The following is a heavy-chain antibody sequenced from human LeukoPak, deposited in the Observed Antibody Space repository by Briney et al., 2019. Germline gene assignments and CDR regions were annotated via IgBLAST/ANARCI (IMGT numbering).Heavy chain of an antibody. Sequence: GGSLRLSCAASGFTFSSYEMNWVRQAPGKGLEWVAYISSSTPTIYYANSVKGRFTISRDNSKNSLYLQMNSLRAEDTAVYYCARGRSSGWYWGYFDYWGQGTLVTVSS. D-gene: IGHD6-19*01. CDR1: GFTFSSYE. CDR3: ARGRSSGWYWGYFDY. CDR2: ISSSTPTI. J-gene: IGHJ4*02. V-gene: IGHV3-48*03.